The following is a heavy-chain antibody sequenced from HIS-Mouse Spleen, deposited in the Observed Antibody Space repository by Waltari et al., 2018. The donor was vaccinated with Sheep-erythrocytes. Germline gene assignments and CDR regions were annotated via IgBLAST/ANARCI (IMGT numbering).Heavy chain of an antibody. CDR2: ISYDGSNK. Sequence: QVQLVESGGGVVQPGRSLRLSCAASGFTFSSYAMHWVRQAPGKGREWVAVISYDGSNKYYAASVKGRFTISRDNSKNTLYLQMNSLRAEDTAVYYCATAPGGPFDYWGQGTLVTVSS. CDR3: ATAPGGPFDY. CDR1: GFTFSSYA. V-gene: IGHV3-30*04. J-gene: IGHJ4*02. D-gene: IGHD2-15*01.